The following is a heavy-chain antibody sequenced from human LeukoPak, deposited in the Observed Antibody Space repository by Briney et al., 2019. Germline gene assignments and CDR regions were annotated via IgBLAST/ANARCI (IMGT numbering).Heavy chain of an antibody. D-gene: IGHD6-13*01. J-gene: IGHJ3*02. CDR3: ASGEYSSSWPLNAFDI. CDR1: GGSISSGGYY. Sequence: SETLSLTCTVSGGSISSGGYYWSWIRQHPGKGLEWIGYIYYSGSTYYNPSLKSRVTISVDTSKNQFSLKLSSVTAADTAVYYCASGEYSSSWPLNAFDIWGQGTMVTVSS. V-gene: IGHV4-31*03. CDR2: IYYSGST.